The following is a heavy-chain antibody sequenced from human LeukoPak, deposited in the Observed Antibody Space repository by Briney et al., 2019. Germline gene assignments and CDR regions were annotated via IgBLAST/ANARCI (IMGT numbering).Heavy chain of an antibody. J-gene: IGHJ6*03. CDR1: GGTFSSYA. CDR2: IIPIFGTA. D-gene: IGHD4-17*01. Sequence: SVKVSCKASGGTFSSYAISWVRQAPGQGLEWMGGIIPIFGTANYAQKFQGRVTITADKSTSTAYMELSSLRSEDTAVYYCARGGFVGVTTAYYYMDVWGKGTTVTVSS. V-gene: IGHV1-69*06. CDR3: ARGGFVGVTTAYYYMDV.